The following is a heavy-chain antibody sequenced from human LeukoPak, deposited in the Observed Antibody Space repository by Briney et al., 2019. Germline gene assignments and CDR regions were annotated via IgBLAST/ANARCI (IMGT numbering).Heavy chain of an antibody. V-gene: IGHV1-2*04. CDR1: GYTFTGYY. D-gene: IGHD6-19*01. CDR2: INPNSGGT. Sequence: ASVKVSCKASGYTFTGYYMHWVRQAPGQGLEWMGRINPNSGGTNYAQKFQGWVTMTRDTSISTAYMELSRLRSDDTAVYYCATTGYSSGRTFDYWGQGTLVTVSS. J-gene: IGHJ4*02. CDR3: ATTGYSSGRTFDY.